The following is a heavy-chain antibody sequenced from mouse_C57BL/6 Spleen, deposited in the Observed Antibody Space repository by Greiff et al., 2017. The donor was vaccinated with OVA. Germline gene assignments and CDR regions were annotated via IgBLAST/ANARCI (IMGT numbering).Heavy chain of an antibody. CDR2: IYPGDGDT. J-gene: IGHJ3*01. D-gene: IGHD1-1*01. Sequence: QVQLKESGPELVKPGASVKISCKASGYAFSSSWMNWVKQRPGKGLEWIGRIYPGDGDTNYNGKFKGKATLTADKSSSTAYMQLSSLTSEDSAVYICARDYYGSSSWFAYWGQGTLVTVSA. CDR3: ARDYYGSSSWFAY. CDR1: GYAFSSSW. V-gene: IGHV1-82*01.